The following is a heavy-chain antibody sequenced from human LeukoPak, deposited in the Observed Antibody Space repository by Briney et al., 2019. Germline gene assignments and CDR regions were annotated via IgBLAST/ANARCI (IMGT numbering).Heavy chain of an antibody. D-gene: IGHD7-27*01. Sequence: PSETLSLTCTVSGGSISSYYWSWIRQPPGKGLEWIGYIYYSGSTNYNPSLKSRVTISVDTSKNQFSLKLSSVTAADTAVYYCARLGSDYWGQGTLVTVSS. CDR3: ARLGSDY. CDR1: GGSISSYY. V-gene: IGHV4-59*01. J-gene: IGHJ4*02. CDR2: IYYSGST.